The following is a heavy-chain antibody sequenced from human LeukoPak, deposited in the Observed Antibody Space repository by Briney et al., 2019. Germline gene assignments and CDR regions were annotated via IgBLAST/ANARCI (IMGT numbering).Heavy chain of an antibody. V-gene: IGHV1-2*02. CDR3: ARRSRNGLDAFDI. J-gene: IGHJ3*02. CDR2: LDPNNGDT. CDR1: AYTFPGYY. Sequence: ASVKVSCKASAYTFPGYYLHWVRQAPGQGFQWMGWLDPNNGDTEYAQKFQGRVTMTRDRSISTAYMDLGRLTSDDTAVYYCARRSRNGLDAFDIWGQGTMVTVSS. D-gene: IGHD1-14*01.